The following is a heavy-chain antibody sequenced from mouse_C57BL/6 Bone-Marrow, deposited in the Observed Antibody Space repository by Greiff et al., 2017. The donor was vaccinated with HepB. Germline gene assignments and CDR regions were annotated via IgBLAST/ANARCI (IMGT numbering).Heavy chain of an antibody. CDR1: GYTFTDYY. V-gene: IGHV1-76*01. CDR3: AFYYYGSSLWFAY. Sequence: VQLQESGAELVRPGASVKLSCKASGYTFTDYYINWVKQRPGQGLEWIARIYPGSGNTYYNEKFKGKATLTAEKSSSTAYMQLSSLTSEDSAVYFCAFYYYGSSLWFAYWGQGTLVTVSA. J-gene: IGHJ3*01. CDR2: IYPGSGNT. D-gene: IGHD1-1*01.